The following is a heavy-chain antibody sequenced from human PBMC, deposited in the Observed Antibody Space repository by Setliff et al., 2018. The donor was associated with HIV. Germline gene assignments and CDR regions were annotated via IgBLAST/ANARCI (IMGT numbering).Heavy chain of an antibody. J-gene: IGHJ4*02. CDR2: INVNNDAT. D-gene: IGHD3-9*01. CDR3: ASHAKTVDTGLFDY. CDR1: GYTFTSHY. Sequence: ASVKVSCKASGYTFTSHYIHWVRQAPGQGLEWMGWINVNNDATNYAQKFQGRVSMTRDTSISTAYMELRSLTSDDTSVYYRASHAKTVDTGLFDYCGQGTQVTVSS. V-gene: IGHV1-2*02.